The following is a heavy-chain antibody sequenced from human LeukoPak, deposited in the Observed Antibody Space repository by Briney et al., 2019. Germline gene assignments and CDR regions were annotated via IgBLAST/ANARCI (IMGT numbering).Heavy chain of an antibody. J-gene: IGHJ4*01. Sequence: GGTLRLSCAASGFTFSSYGMSWVRQAPGKGLEWVSSIGGSGDRTYYADSVKGRFTISRDNSKNTLYLQMNSLRAEDAAIYYCANVAFYYTSGTYVWGHGTLVTVSS. D-gene: IGHD3-10*01. CDR1: GFTFSSYG. V-gene: IGHV3-23*01. CDR2: IGGSGDRT. CDR3: ANVAFYYTSGTYV.